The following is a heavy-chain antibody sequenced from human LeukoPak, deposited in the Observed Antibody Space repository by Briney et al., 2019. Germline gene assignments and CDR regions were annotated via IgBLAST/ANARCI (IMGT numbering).Heavy chain of an antibody. D-gene: IGHD2-8*01. CDR1: GFMFSNYW. CDR3: ACTNTLDV. CDR2: IYQDGSKK. V-gene: IGHV3-7*03. Sequence: GSLRLSCAASGFMFSNYWMNWVRQAPGKGLEWMANIYQDGSKKNYVDSVKGRFTISRDNAKNSLYLQMNSLRAEDTAVYYCACTNTLDVWGKGATVTVSS. J-gene: IGHJ6*04.